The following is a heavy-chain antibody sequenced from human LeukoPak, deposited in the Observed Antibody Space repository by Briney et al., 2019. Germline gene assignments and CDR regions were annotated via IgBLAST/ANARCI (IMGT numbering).Heavy chain of an antibody. Sequence: GASVKVSCKASGYTFTSYYMHWVRQAPGQGLEWMGIINPSGGSTSYAQKLQGRVTMTRDTSTSTVYMELSSLRSEDTAVYYCAREGGVAGIDYWGQGTLVTVSS. CDR1: GYTFTSYY. CDR2: INPSGGST. J-gene: IGHJ4*02. V-gene: IGHV1-46*01. CDR3: AREGGVAGIDY. D-gene: IGHD6-19*01.